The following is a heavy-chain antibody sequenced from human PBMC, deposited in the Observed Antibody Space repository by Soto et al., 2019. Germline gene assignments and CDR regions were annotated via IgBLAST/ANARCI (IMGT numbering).Heavy chain of an antibody. V-gene: IGHV3-30*06. D-gene: IGHD2-2*02. Sequence: SVKGRFSIYRDHSKDTRILQMNSLSAEDTDVYYCARDDTFYFDYWGQGTLVTVSS. CDR3: ARDDTFYFDY. J-gene: IGHJ4*02.